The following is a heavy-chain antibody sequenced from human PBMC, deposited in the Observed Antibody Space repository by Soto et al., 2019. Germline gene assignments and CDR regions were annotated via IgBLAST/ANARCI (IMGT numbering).Heavy chain of an antibody. D-gene: IGHD5-12*01. CDR2: ISAYNGNT. CDR3: ARRRRDGYNYGY. Sequence: ASVKVCCKASGDIFTIYGIRWVRQAPGQGLELMGWISAYNGNTNYAQKLQGRVTMTTDTSTSTAYMELRSLRSDDTAVYYCARRRRDGYNYGYWGQGTLVTVSS. J-gene: IGHJ4*02. CDR1: GDIFTIYG. V-gene: IGHV1-18*01.